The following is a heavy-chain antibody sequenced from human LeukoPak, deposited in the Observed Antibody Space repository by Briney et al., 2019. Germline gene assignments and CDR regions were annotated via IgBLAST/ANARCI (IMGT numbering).Heavy chain of an antibody. Sequence: AGGPLRLSCAASGFTFSSSWMSWMRQAPGKGLEWVANIKYDGNEEYYVDSVKGRFTISRDNAKNSLYLQLNSLRVEDTAVYYCKSGGAAPGSFDYWGQGTLVTVS. CDR3: KSGGAAPGSFDY. J-gene: IGHJ4*02. D-gene: IGHD1-1*01. CDR1: GFTFSSSW. V-gene: IGHV3-7*01. CDR2: IKYDGNEE.